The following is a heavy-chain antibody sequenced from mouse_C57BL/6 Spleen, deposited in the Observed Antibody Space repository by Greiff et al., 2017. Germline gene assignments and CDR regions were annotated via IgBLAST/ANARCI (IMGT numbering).Heavy chain of an antibody. CDR2: ISDGGSYT. V-gene: IGHV5-4*03. Sequence: EVMLVESGGGLVKPGGSLKLSCAASGFTFSSYAMSWVRQTPEKRLEWVATISDGGSYTYYPDNVKGRFTISRDNAKNNLYLQMSHLKSEDTAMYYCARGGPGFAYGGQGTLVTVSA. CDR1: GFTFSSYA. D-gene: IGHD3-3*01. J-gene: IGHJ3*01. CDR3: ARGGPGFAY.